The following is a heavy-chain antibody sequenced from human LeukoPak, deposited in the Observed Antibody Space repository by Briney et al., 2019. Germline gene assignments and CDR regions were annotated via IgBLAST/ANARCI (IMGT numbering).Heavy chain of an antibody. Sequence: PSETLSLTCTVSGGSISSSSYYWGWLRQPPGKGLEWIGSIYYSGSTYYNPSLKSRVTISVDTSKNQFSLKLSSVTAADTAVYYCARLPYYDFWSGNDYWGQGTLVTVSS. V-gene: IGHV4-39*01. CDR3: ARLPYYDFWSGNDY. J-gene: IGHJ4*02. CDR1: GGSISSSSYY. D-gene: IGHD3-3*01. CDR2: IYYSGST.